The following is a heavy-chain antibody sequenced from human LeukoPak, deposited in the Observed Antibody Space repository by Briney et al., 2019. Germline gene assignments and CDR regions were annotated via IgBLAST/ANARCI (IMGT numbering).Heavy chain of an antibody. CDR2: INHSGST. D-gene: IGHD3-10*01. CDR1: GGSFSGYY. Sequence: PSETLSLTCAVYGGSFSGYYWSWIRQPPGKGLEWIGEINHSGSTNYNPSVESRVTISVDTSKNQFSLKLSSVTAADTAIYYCAKHYMGSYDNRGLDYWGQGILVTVSS. J-gene: IGHJ4*02. CDR3: AKHYMGSYDNRGLDY. V-gene: IGHV4-34*01.